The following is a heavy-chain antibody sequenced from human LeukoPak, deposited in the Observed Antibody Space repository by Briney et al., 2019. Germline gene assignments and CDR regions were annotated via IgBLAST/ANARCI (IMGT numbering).Heavy chain of an antibody. D-gene: IGHD3-10*01. V-gene: IGHV3-23*01. CDR3: AKDAVAPGSGGDYFDY. Sequence: GGSLRLSCAASGFTFRSNAMSWVRQAPGKGLEWVSVITGNGGSTYYADSVKGRFTISRDNSKNTLSLQVNSLRAEDTAVYYCAKDAVAPGSGGDYFDYWGQGTLVTVSP. CDR2: ITGNGGST. CDR1: GFTFRSNA. J-gene: IGHJ4*02.